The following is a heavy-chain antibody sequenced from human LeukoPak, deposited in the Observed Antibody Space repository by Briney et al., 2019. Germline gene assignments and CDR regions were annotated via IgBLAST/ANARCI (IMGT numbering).Heavy chain of an antibody. CDR2: IYTSGST. CDR3: ARGYGSGSYYKSIWFDP. D-gene: IGHD3-10*01. CDR1: GGSISSYY. J-gene: IGHJ5*02. V-gene: IGHV4-4*07. Sequence: PSETLSLTCTVSGGSISSYYWSWIRQPAGKGLEWIGRIYTSGSTNYNPSLKSRVTISVDTSKNQFSLKLSSVTAADTAVYYCARGYGSGSYYKSIWFDPWGQGTLVTVSS.